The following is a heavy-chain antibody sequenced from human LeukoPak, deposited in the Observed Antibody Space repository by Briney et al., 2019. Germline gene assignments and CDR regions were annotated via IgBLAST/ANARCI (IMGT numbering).Heavy chain of an antibody. D-gene: IGHD1-26*01. CDR1: GFTFSNYW. CDR2: IKQDGSEK. J-gene: IGHJ4*02. V-gene: IGHV3-7*01. CDR3: ARDKIVGATHFDY. Sequence: GGSLRLSCAASGFTFSNYWMSWVRQAPGKGLEWEANIKQDGSEKYYVDSVKGRFTISRDNAKNSLYLQMNSLRAEDTAVYYCARDKIVGATHFDYWGQGTLVTVSS.